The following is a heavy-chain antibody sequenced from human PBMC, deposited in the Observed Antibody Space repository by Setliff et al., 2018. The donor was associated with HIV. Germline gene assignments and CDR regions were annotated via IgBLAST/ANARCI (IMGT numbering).Heavy chain of an antibody. V-gene: IGHV4-31*03. D-gene: IGHD3-22*01. CDR2: IYYSGST. J-gene: IGHJ3*02. CDR1: GGSISSGGYY. Sequence: PSETLSLTCTVSGGSISSGGYYWSWIRQHPGKGLEWLGYIYYSGSTNYNPSLKSRVTISVDTSKNQFSLTLSSVTAADTAVYYCARETSTMIVVVKGAFDIWGQGTMVTVSS. CDR3: ARETSTMIVVVKGAFDI.